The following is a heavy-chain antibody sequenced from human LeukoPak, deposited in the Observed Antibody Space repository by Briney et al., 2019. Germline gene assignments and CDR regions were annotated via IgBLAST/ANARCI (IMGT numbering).Heavy chain of an antibody. CDR1: GYTFTDYY. Sequence: ASVKVSCKASGYTFTDYYVHWVRQAPGQGLEWMGLINPNSGDTNYAQKFQGRVTMIRDTSINTAYMELSRLRSDDTAVCYCARMYYYGSGTYYGGYWGQGTLVTVSS. D-gene: IGHD3-10*01. J-gene: IGHJ4*02. CDR3: ARMYYYGSGTYYGGY. CDR2: INPNSGDT. V-gene: IGHV1-2*02.